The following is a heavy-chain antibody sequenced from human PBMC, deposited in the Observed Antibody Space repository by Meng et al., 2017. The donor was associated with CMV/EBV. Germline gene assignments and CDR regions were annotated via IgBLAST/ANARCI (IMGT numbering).Heavy chain of an antibody. CDR2: IDSDGSVS. CDR3: ASARGVVRYAFDI. Sequence: GESLKISCAASGFTFCTSWMHWVRQAPGKGLVWVARIDSDGSVSTYADSVKGRFTISRDNAKNTLYLQMNSLRAEDTAVYYCASARGVVRYAFDIWGQGTVVTVSS. V-gene: IGHV3-74*01. CDR1: GFTFCTSW. D-gene: IGHD2-15*01. J-gene: IGHJ3*02.